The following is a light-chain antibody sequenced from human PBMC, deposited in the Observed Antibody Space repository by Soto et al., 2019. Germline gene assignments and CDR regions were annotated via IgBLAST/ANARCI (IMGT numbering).Light chain of an antibody. CDR3: KKYNSYETFT. J-gene: IGKJ3*01. V-gene: IGKV1-5*03. CDR2: KAS. Sequence: DIQMTQSPSTLSASVGDRVIITCRASESIRCWLAWYQQKPGKAPKLLISKASSLESGVPSRFSGSGSGAEFTLTISSLQPDDFATYYCKKYNSYETFTFGPGTKVDIK. CDR1: ESIRCW.